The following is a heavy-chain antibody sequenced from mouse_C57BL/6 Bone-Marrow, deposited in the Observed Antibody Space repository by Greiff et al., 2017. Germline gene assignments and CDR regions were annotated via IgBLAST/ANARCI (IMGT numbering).Heavy chain of an antibody. V-gene: IGHV1-26*01. CDR1: GYTFTDYY. CDR2: INPNKGGT. J-gene: IGHJ3*01. Sequence: VQLQQSGPELVKPGASVKISCKASGYTFTDYYMNWVKQSHGKSLEWIGDINPNKGGTSYNKKFKGKATLTVDKSSSTAYMEIRRLTYEDSAVYDCARIQGDYDDWFAYWGQGTLVTVSA. CDR3: ARIQGDYDDWFAY. D-gene: IGHD2-4*01.